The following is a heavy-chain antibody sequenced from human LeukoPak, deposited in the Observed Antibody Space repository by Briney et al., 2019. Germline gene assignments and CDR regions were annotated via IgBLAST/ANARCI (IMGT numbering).Heavy chain of an antibody. CDR2: INHSGST. D-gene: IGHD6-6*01. CDR1: GGSFSGYY. CDR3: ARGRSSGS. V-gene: IGHV4-34*01. Sequence: SETLSLTCAVYGGSFSGYYWSWIRQPPGKGLEWIGEINHSGSTNYNPSLKSRVTISVDTSKNQFSLKLSSVTAADTAVYYCARGRSSGSWGQGTLVTVSS. J-gene: IGHJ5*02.